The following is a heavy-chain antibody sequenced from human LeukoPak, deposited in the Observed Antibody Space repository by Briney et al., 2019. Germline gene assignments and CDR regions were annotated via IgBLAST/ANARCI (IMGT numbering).Heavy chain of an antibody. CDR1: GFTFDDHG. J-gene: IGHJ6*03. CDR3: ARAGLYTDYYYMDV. V-gene: IGHV3-20*04. CDR2: INWNGGST. Sequence: GGSLRLSCAASGFTFDDHGMSWVRQAPGKGLEWVSGINWNGGSTGYADSVKGRFTISRDNAKNSLYLQMNSLRAEDTALYYCARAGLYTDYYYMDVWGKGTTVTVSS. D-gene: IGHD2-2*02.